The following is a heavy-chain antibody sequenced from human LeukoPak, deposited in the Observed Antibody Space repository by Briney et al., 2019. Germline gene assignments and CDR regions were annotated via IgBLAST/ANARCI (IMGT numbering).Heavy chain of an antibody. D-gene: IGHD6-13*01. CDR3: ASTFSDGYSSSWFDY. J-gene: IGHJ4*02. V-gene: IGHV3-21*01. CDR2: ISSSSSYI. Sequence: PGGSLRLSCAASGFTFSSYSMNWVRQAPGKGLEWVSSISSSSSYIYYADSVKGRFTISRDNAKNSLYLQMNSLRAEDTAVYYCASTFSDGYSSSWFDYWGQGTLVTVSS. CDR1: GFTFSSYS.